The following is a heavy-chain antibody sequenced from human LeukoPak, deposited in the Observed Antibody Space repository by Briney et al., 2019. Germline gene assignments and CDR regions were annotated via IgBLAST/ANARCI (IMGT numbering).Heavy chain of an antibody. D-gene: IGHD7-27*01. J-gene: IGHJ3*02. CDR1: GGSISSYY. CDR3: ARGSLGDAFDI. V-gene: IGHV4-59*12. CDR2: IYHSGST. Sequence: SETLSLTCTVSGGSISSYYWSWIRQPPGKGLEWIGYIYHSGSTYYNPSLKSRVTISVDRSKNQFSLKLSSVTAADTAVYYCARGSLGDAFDIWGQGTMVTVSS.